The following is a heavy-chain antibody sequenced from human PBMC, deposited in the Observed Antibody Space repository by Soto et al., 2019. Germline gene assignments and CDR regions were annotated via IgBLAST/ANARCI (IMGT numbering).Heavy chain of an antibody. V-gene: IGHV4-4*02. D-gene: IGHD4-17*01. J-gene: IGHJ5*02. CDR1: GGTFSSYAI. CDR2: IYHSGST. CDR3: ARSGDYVWFDP. Sequence: SCKASGGTFSSYAISWVRQAPGQGLEWIGEIYHSGSTKYNPSLKSRVTISVDKSKNQISLELRSVTAADTAIYYCARSGDYVWFDPWGQGTLVTVSS.